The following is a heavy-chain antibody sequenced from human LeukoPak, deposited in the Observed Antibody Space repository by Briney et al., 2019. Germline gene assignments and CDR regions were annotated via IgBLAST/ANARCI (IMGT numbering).Heavy chain of an antibody. Sequence: GGSLRLSCAASGFTFSAYEMNWVRQAPGKGLEWVSYIGSSGSTVYYADSVKGRFTISRDNSKNTLYLQMNSLRAEDTALYYCAKDLLPVAANWWGQGTLVTVSS. J-gene: IGHJ4*02. V-gene: IGHV3-48*03. CDR1: GFTFSAYE. CDR3: AKDLLPVAANW. CDR2: IGSSGSTV. D-gene: IGHD6-19*01.